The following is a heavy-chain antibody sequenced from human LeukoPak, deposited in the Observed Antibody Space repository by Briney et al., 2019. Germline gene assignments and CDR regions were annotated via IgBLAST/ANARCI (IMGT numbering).Heavy chain of an antibody. V-gene: IGHV3-48*01. CDR1: GFTFSTYS. CDR3: ARDLGPWYSSTRGYDY. CDR2: ISSSGTMI. J-gene: IGHJ4*02. Sequence: QSGGSLRLSCAACGFTFSTYSINWVRQAPGKGLEWVSYISSSGTMIYYADSVKGRFTLSRDNAKNSLYLQMNSLRAEDTAIYYCARDLGPWYSSTRGYDYWGQGTRVTVSS. D-gene: IGHD6-13*01.